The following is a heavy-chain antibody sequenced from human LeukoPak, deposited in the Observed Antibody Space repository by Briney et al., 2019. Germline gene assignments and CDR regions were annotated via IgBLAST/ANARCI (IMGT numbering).Heavy chain of an antibody. CDR3: ARYRGTESDGYDFDI. CDR1: GYSFSSYG. D-gene: IGHD1-7*01. Sequence: GASVKVSCNASGYSFSSYGIIWVRQAPGQGLECVGRISGYTGYTNYVQKFQGRVAMTTDTSTSTAYMELRSLRFDDTAVYFCARYRGTESDGYDFDIWGQGTMVTVSS. CDR2: ISGYTGYT. J-gene: IGHJ3*02. V-gene: IGHV1-18*01.